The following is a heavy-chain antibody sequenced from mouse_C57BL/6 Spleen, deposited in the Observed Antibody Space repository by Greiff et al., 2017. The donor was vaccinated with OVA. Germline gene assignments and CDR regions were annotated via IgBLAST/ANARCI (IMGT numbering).Heavy chain of an antibody. CDR3: ARRKITTPYFDY. V-gene: IGHV1-50*01. J-gene: IGHJ2*01. Sequence: VQLQQPGAELVKPGASVKLSCKASGYTFTSYWMQWVKQRPGQGLEWIGEIDPSDSYTNYNQKFKGKATLPVDTSSSTAYMQLSSLTSEDSAVYYCARRKITTPYFDYWGQGTTLTVSS. CDR1: GYTFTSYW. CDR2: IDPSDSYT. D-gene: IGHD1-1*01.